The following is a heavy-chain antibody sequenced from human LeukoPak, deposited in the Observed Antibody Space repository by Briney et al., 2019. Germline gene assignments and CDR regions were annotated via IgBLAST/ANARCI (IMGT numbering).Heavy chain of an antibody. Sequence: SETLSLTCAVSGGSISSSNWWSWVRQPPGKGLEWIGEIYHSGSTNYNPSLKSRVTISVDKSKNQFSLKLSSVTAADTAVYYCARVAVRSGYYYYYYYYYMDVWGKGTTVTVSS. V-gene: IGHV4-4*02. CDR3: ARVAVRSGYYYYYYYYYMDV. J-gene: IGHJ6*03. CDR1: GGSISSSNW. CDR2: IYHSGST. D-gene: IGHD3-22*01.